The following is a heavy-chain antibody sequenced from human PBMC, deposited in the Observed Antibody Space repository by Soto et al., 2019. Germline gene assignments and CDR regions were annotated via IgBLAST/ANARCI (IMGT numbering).Heavy chain of an antibody. Sequence: QITLKESGPTLVNPTQTLTLTCTFSGFSFSTSGVGVGWIRQPPGKALEWLALIYWDDDKRYSPSLKSRLTITKDTSKNQVVLTLTKLDTVDTATYYCARGGWTTYYSPFFDYWGQGTLVTVSS. CDR1: GFSFSTSGVG. CDR3: ARGGWTTYYSPFFDY. V-gene: IGHV2-5*02. J-gene: IGHJ4*02. D-gene: IGHD3-10*01. CDR2: IYWDDDK.